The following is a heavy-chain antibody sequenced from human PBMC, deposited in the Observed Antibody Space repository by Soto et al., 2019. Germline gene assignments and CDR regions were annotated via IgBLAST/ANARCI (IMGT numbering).Heavy chain of an antibody. CDR3: ARGRYCLTGRCFPNWFDS. CDR2: IYKSTTT. V-gene: IGHV4-30-4*01. Sequence: QVHLLESGPGLVKPSQTLSLTCSVSGDSISTVDYFWAWIRQPPGQALEYIGYIYKSTTTYYNPSFESRFAIYLDTSKSQFSLNVTAVTAADTAVYFCARGRYCLTGRCFPNWFDSWGQGTLVTVSS. CDR1: GDSISTVDYF. J-gene: IGHJ5*01. D-gene: IGHD2-15*01.